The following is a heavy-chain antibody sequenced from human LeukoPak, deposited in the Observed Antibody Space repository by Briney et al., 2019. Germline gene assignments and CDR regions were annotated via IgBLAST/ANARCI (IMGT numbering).Heavy chain of an antibody. CDR3: ARGWFGKNGMDV. CDR1: GFTFSSYW. Sequence: GGSLRLSCAASGFTFSSYWMSWVRQAPGKGLEWVAVISYGGSNKYYADSVKGRFTISRDNSKNTLYLQMNSLRAEDTAVYYCARGWFGKNGMDVWGQGTTVTVSS. CDR2: ISYGGSNK. D-gene: IGHD3-10*01. V-gene: IGHV3-30*03. J-gene: IGHJ6*02.